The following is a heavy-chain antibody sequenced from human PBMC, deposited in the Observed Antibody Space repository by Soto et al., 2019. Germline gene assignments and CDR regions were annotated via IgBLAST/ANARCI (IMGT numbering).Heavy chain of an antibody. D-gene: IGHD3-9*01. J-gene: IGHJ6*02. V-gene: IGHV3-30-3*01. Sequence: GGSLRLSCAASGFTFSSYAMRWVRQAPGKGLEWVAVISYDGSNKYYADSVKGRFTISRDNSKNTLYLQMNSLRAEDTAVYYCARARRYYDILTGYYDLYYYYYGMDVWGQGTTVTVSS. CDR2: ISYDGSNK. CDR3: ARARRYYDILTGYYDLYYYYYGMDV. CDR1: GFTFSSYA.